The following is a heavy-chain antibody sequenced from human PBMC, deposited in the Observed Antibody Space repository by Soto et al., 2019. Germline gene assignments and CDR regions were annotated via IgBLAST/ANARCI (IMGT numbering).Heavy chain of an antibody. CDR2: ISYDGSNK. CDR3: AKDRSPLWDRILSYGMDV. CDR1: RFTFSSYG. D-gene: IGHD2-21*01. V-gene: IGHV3-30*18. Sequence: GGSLRLSCAASRFTFSSYGMHWVRQAPGKGLEWVAVISYDGSNKYYADSVKGRFTISRDNSKNTLYLQMNSLRAEDTAVYYCAKDRSPLWDRILSYGMDVWGQGTTFTVS. J-gene: IGHJ6*02.